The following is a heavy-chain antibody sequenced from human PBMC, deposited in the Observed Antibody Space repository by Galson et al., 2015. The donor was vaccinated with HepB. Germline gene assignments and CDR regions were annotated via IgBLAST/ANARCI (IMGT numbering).Heavy chain of an antibody. CDR3: ARGRGSSGWPASKPLDY. Sequence: SLRLSCAASGFTFSSYGMHWVRQAPGKGLEWVAVIWYDGSNKYYADSVKGRFTISRDNSKNTLYLQMNSLRAEDTAVYYCARGRGSSGWPASKPLDYWGQGTLVTVSS. CDR2: IWYDGSNK. V-gene: IGHV3-33*01. J-gene: IGHJ4*02. D-gene: IGHD6-19*01. CDR1: GFTFSSYG.